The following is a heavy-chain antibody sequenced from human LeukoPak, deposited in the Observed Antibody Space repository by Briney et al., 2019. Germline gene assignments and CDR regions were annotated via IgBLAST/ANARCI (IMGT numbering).Heavy chain of an antibody. Sequence: PSETLSLTCTVSGSSISRGYYWGWIRQPPGKGLEWIGRIYHSGNTYYNPSLKSRVTISLDTSKNQFSLKLTSVTAADTAVYYCARTRYYYNSRSYGAPYYFDYWGQGTLVTVSS. CDR2: IYHSGNT. J-gene: IGHJ4*02. V-gene: IGHV4-38-2*02. D-gene: IGHD3-10*01. CDR3: ARTRYYYNSRSYGAPYYFDY. CDR1: GSSISRGYY.